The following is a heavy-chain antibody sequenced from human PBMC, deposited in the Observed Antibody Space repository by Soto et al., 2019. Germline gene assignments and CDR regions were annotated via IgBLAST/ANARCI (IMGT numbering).Heavy chain of an antibody. V-gene: IGHV3-33*01. Sequence: QVQLVESGGGVVQPGRSLRLSCAASGFTFSSYGMHWVRQAPGKGLEWVAVIWYDGSNKYYADSVKGRFTISRDNSKNTLYLQMNSLIAEDTAVYYCARDGITMVRGVYQFYYWGQGTLVTVSS. CDR3: ARDGITMVRGVYQFYY. CDR2: IWYDGSNK. J-gene: IGHJ4*02. CDR1: GFTFSSYG. D-gene: IGHD3-10*01.